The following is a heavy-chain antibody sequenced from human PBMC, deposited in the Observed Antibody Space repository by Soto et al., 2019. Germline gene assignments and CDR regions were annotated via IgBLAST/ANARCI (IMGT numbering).Heavy chain of an antibody. CDR2: ISDTGHT. Sequence: GGSLRLSCAASGFLFRSFAMSWARQAPGKGLEWVSGISDTGHTYYADSVMGRFTISRDNSENTLYLQMTTLRAEDTAIYYCAKDRLWFGRATEDDWGQGILVGDAS. D-gene: IGHD3-10*01. V-gene: IGHV3-23*01. J-gene: IGHJ4*02. CDR1: GFLFRSFA. CDR3: AKDRLWFGRATEDD.